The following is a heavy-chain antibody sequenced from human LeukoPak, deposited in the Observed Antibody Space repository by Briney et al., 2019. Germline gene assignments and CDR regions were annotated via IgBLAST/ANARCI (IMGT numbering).Heavy chain of an antibody. D-gene: IGHD2-15*01. V-gene: IGHV4-59*12. CDR2: IYYSGST. CDR1: GGSISSYY. CDR3: ARAYCSGGSCYPPVNYYFDY. Sequence: SETLSLTCTVSGGSISSYYWSWIRQPPGKGLEWIGYIYYSGSTNYNPSLKSRATISVDTSKNQFSLKLSSVTAADTAVYYCARAYCSGGSCYPPVNYYFDYWGQGTLVTVSS. J-gene: IGHJ4*02.